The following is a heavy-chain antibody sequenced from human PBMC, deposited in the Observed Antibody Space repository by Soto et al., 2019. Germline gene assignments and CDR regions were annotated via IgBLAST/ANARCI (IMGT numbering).Heavy chain of an antibody. CDR2: IIPIFGTA. J-gene: IGHJ5*02. CDR1: GGTFGSYA. Sequence: SVKVSCKASGGTFGSYAISWVRQAPGQGLEWMGGIIPIFGTANYAQKFQGRVTITADESTSTAYMELSSLRSEDTAVYYCARELRSSSAPQGWFDPWGQGTLVTVSS. CDR3: ARELRSSSAPQGWFDP. D-gene: IGHD6-6*01. V-gene: IGHV1-69*13.